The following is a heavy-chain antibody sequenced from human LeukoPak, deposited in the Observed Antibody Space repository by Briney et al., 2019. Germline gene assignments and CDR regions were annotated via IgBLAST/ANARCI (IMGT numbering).Heavy chain of an antibody. CDR1: GFSFSGYW. J-gene: IGHJ4*02. Sequence: PGGSLRLSCAASGFSFSGYWMYWVRQAPGKGLVWVSRMNGDGSSISYADSVKGRFTISRDNAKNTLYLEMNSLRAEDTAVYYCARDRAYSGNDATYFDYWGQGTLVTVAS. V-gene: IGHV3-74*01. CDR3: ARDRAYSGNDATYFDY. CDR2: MNGDGSSI. D-gene: IGHD5-12*01.